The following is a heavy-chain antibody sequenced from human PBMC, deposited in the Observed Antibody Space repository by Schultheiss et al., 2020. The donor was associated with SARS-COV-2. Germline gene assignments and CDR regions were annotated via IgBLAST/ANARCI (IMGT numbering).Heavy chain of an antibody. J-gene: IGHJ4*02. Sequence: SETLSLTCTVSGGSISSGDYYWSWIRQPPGKGLEWIGYIYYSGSTYYNPSLKSRVTISVDTSKNQFSLKLSSVTAADTAVYYCAGGLEQQLVSSYWGQGTLVTVSS. D-gene: IGHD6-13*01. CDR1: GGSISSGDYY. V-gene: IGHV4-30-4*02. CDR2: IYYSGST. CDR3: AGGLEQQLVSSY.